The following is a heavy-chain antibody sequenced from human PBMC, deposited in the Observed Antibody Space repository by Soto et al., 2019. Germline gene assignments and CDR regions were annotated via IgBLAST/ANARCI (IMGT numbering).Heavy chain of an antibody. D-gene: IGHD1-1*01. Sequence: SLRLSCAASGLAFSNYAISWVRQAPGKGLEWVSTISASGYSAYYGGAVKGRFTTSRDNSKNTLYLQMNSLRAEDTAVYYCAKERWDTTLPYYFDYGGQGDMVTV. CDR3: AKERWDTTLPYYFDY. CDR1: GLAFSNYA. V-gene: IGHV3-23*01. CDR2: ISASGYSA. J-gene: IGHJ4*02.